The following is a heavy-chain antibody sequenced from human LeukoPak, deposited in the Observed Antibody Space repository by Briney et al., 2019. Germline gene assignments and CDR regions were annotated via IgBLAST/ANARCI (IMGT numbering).Heavy chain of an antibody. CDR3: AGIYYSGGSLRQAY. CDR1: GGSISRDY. CDR2: IYKGA. V-gene: IGHV4-59*07. D-gene: IGHD2-15*01. J-gene: IGHJ4*02. Sequence: PSDTLSLTCTVSGGSISRDYWSWVRQPPGKGLEWLGYIYKGATYNRSLNSRVTISVDTSNSQFSLKLSSVTAADTAIYFCAGIYYSGGSLRQAYWGQGILVTVSS.